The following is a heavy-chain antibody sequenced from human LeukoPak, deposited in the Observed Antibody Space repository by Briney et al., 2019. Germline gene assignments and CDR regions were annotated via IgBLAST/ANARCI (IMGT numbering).Heavy chain of an antibody. D-gene: IGHD3-9*01. Sequence: GGSLRLSCAASGFTFSSYSMNWVRQAPGKGLEWVSSISSSSSYIYYADSVKGRFTISRDNAKSSLYLQMNSLSAEDTAVYYCARHDILTGYPSFDYWGQGTLVTVSS. CDR2: ISSSSSYI. J-gene: IGHJ4*02. CDR3: ARHDILTGYPSFDY. CDR1: GFTFSSYS. V-gene: IGHV3-21*01.